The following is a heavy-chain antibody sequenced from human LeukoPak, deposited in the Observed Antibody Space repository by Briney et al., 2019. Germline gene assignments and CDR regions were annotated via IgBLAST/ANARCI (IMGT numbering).Heavy chain of an antibody. V-gene: IGHV4-34*01. J-gene: IGHJ4*02. D-gene: IGHD6-19*01. CDR3: ARVKGSGRLFGY. CDR1: GGSFSGYY. CDR2: INHSGST. Sequence: SETLSLTCAVYGGSFSGYYWSWIRQPPGKGLEWIGEINHSGSTNYNPSLKSRVTISVDTSKNQFSLKLSSVTAADTAVYYCARVKGSGRLFGYWGQGTLVTVSS.